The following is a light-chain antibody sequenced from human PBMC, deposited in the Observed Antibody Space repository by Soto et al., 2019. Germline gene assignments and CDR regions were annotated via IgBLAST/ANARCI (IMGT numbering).Light chain of an antibody. CDR3: QQYNNWPLT. Sequence: EIVMTQSPATLSVPPGESATLSCRASQRVSNDFAWYQHKPCPDPMLLTYAASTGATGIPARFRGSGSGTEFTLTINCLQSEDFAVYYCQQYNNWPLTVGGGTKVDIQ. V-gene: IGKV3-15*01. CDR2: AAS. CDR1: QRVSND. J-gene: IGKJ4*01.